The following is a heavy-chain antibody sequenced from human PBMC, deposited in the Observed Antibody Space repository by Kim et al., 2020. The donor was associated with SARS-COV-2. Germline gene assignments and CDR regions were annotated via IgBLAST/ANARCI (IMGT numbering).Heavy chain of an antibody. CDR3: ASTTDILTGNYGMDV. J-gene: IGHJ6*02. D-gene: IGHD3-9*01. V-gene: IGHV4-39*01. Sequence: PTLKSRVTISVDTSKNQFSLKLSSVTAADTAVYYCASTTDILTGNYGMDVWGQGTTVTVSS.